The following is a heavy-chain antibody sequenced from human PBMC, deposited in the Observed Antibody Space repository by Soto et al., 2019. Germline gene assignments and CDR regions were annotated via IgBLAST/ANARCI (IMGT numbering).Heavy chain of an antibody. CDR2: INHSGST. CDR1: GGSFSGYY. V-gene: IGHV4-34*01. Sequence: SETLSLTCAVYGGSFSGYYWSWIRQPPGKGLEWIGEINHSGSTNYNPSLKSRVTISVDTSKNQFSLKLSSVTAADTAVYYCARGGPHYDISTGYLPYLPFDYWGQGTLVTV. J-gene: IGHJ4*02. CDR3: ARGGPHYDISTGYLPYLPFDY. D-gene: IGHD3-9*01.